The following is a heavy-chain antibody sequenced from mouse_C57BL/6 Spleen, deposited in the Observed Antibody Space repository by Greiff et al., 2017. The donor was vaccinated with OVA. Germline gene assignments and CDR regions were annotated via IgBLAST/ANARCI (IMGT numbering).Heavy chain of an antibody. J-gene: IGHJ2*01. Sequence: EVKLQESGGGLVKPGGSLKLSCAASGFTFSSYAMSWVRQTPEKRLEWVATISDGGSYTYYPDNVKGRFTISRDHAKNNLYLQMSHLKSEDTAMYYCARDRDYFDYWGQGTTLTVSS. V-gene: IGHV5-4*01. CDR2: ISDGGSYT. CDR3: ARDRDYFDY. CDR1: GFTFSSYA.